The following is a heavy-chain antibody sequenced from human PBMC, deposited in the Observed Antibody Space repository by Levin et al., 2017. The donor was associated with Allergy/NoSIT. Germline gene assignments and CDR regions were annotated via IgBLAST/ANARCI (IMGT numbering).Heavy chain of an antibody. CDR2: IYGSGART. CDR3: ARDGGGYYLDY. V-gene: IGHV3-23*01. D-gene: IGHD3-22*01. Sequence: GGSLRLSCAASGFTFSYYAMTWVRQAPGKGLEWVSVIYGSGARTYYADSVRGRFTISRDNSKNTLYLQMNSLRAEDTAVYYCARDGGGYYLDYWGQGTLVTVSS. CDR1: GFTFSYYA. J-gene: IGHJ4*02.